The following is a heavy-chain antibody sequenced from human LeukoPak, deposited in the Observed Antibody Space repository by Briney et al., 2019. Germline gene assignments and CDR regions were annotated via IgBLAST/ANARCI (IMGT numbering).Heavy chain of an antibody. V-gene: IGHV1-8*02. CDR1: GGTFSSYA. CDR3: ARGWQWLSRRFDY. CDR2: MNPNSGNT. J-gene: IGHJ4*02. D-gene: IGHD6-19*01. Sequence: ASVKVSCKASGGTFSSYAISWVRQAPGQGLEWMGWMNPNSGNTGYAQKFQGRVTMTRNTSISTAYMELSSLRSEDTAVYYCARGWQWLSRRFDYWGQGTLVTVSP.